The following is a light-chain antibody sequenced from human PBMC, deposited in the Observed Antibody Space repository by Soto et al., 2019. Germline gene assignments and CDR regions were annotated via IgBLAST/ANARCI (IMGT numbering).Light chain of an antibody. J-gene: IGKJ1*01. CDR1: QSVSSN. Sequence: ELVMAQSPAPLSVSPSGMTTLSWRASQSVSSNLAWYQQKPGQAPRLLIYGASTRAAGIPARFSGSGSGTVFTLTISSLQSEDFAVYYCQKYNSWPRTFGQGTKVDIK. CDR2: GAS. CDR3: QKYNSWPRT. V-gene: IGKV3-15*01.